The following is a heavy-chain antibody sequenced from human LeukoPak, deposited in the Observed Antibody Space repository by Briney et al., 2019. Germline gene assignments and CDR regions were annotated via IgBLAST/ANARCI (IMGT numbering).Heavy chain of an antibody. J-gene: IGHJ4*02. V-gene: IGHV3-9*01. D-gene: IGHD6-13*01. CDR1: GFTFDDYA. CDR2: ISWNSGSI. Sequence: GRSLRLSCAASGFTFDDYAMHWVRQAPGKGLEWVSGISWNSGSIGYADSVKGRFTISRDNAKNSLYLQMNSLRAEDTALYYCARAGSRWDYFDYWGQGTLVTVSS. CDR3: ARAGSRWDYFDY.